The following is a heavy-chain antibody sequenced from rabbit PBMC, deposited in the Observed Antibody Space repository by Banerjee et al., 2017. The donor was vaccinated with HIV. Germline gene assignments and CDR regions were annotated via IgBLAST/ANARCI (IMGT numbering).Heavy chain of an antibody. CDR3: ARDLAGVIGWNFSL. CDR1: GFDFSSYW. V-gene: IGHV1S7*01. Sequence: QLKETGGGLVQPGGSLTLSCKASGFDFSSYWMTWVRQAPGKGLEWIGAIYAGRGTTYYASWVNGRFTISSHNAQNTVSLQMNSLTAADTATYFCARDLAGVIGWNFSLWGQGTLVTVS. D-gene: IGHD4-1*01. J-gene: IGHJ4*01. CDR2: IYAGRGTT.